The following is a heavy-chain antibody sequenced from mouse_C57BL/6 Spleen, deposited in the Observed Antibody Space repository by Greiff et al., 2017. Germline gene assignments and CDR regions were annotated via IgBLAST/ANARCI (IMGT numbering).Heavy chain of an antibody. CDR1: GYAFSSYW. J-gene: IGHJ1*03. D-gene: IGHD1-1*01. CDR3: ARPDYVSSYRSFDV. CDR2: IYPGDGDT. V-gene: IGHV1-80*01. Sequence: VQLQESGAELVKPGASVKISCKASGYAFSSYWMNWVKQRPGKGLEWIGQIYPGDGDTNYNGKFKGKATLTADKSSSTAYMQLSSLTSEDAAVYCGARPDYVSSYRSFDVWGTGTTVTVSS.